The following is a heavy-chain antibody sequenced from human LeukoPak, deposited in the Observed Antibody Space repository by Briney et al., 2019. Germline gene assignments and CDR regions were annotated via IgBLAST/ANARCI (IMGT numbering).Heavy chain of an antibody. J-gene: IGHJ6*02. CDR3: ARDSSSVYYYYGMDV. V-gene: IGHV3-23*01. D-gene: IGHD6-6*01. CDR1: GFTFDDYA. Sequence: GGSLRLSCAASGFTFDDYAMHWVRQAPGKGLEWVSAISGSGGSTYYADSVKGRFTISRDNSKNTLYLQMNSLRAEDTAVYYCARDSSSVYYYYGMDVWGQGTTVTVSS. CDR2: ISGSGGST.